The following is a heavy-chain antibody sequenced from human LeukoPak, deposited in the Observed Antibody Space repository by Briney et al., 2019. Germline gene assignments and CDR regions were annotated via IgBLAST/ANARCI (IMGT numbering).Heavy chain of an antibody. Sequence: PSQTLSLTCTVSGGSISSGSYYWSWIRQPAGKGLERIGRIYTSGSTNYNPSLKSRVTISVDTSKNQFSLKLSSVTAADTAVYYCATTGRTRLGSHYWGQGTLVTVSS. V-gene: IGHV4-61*02. CDR2: IYTSGST. CDR1: GGSISSGSYY. CDR3: ATTGRTRLGSHY. D-gene: IGHD3-10*01. J-gene: IGHJ4*02.